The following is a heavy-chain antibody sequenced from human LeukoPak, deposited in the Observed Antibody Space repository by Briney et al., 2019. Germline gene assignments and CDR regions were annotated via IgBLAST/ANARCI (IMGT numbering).Heavy chain of an antibody. CDR2: ISGSGGST. CDR3: AKESGGLGYDFWSGYSPGPFDP. D-gene: IGHD3-3*01. V-gene: IGHV3-23*01. J-gene: IGHJ5*02. Sequence: ETLSLTCTVSGGSISSYYWSWVRQAPGKGLEWVSAISGSGGSTYYADSVKGRFTISRDNSKNTLYLQMNSLRAEDTAVYYCAKESGGLGYDFWSGYSPGPFDPWGQGTLVTVSS. CDR1: GGSISSYY.